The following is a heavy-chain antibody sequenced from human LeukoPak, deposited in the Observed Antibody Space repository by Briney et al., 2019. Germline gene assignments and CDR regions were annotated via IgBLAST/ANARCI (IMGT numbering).Heavy chain of an antibody. CDR1: GGSFSGYY. CDR3: ARGARELVLIFDY. J-gene: IGHJ4*02. D-gene: IGHD6-13*01. CDR2: INHSGST. V-gene: IGHV4-34*01. Sequence: KASETLSLTCAVYGGSFSGYYWSWIRQPPGKGLEWIGAINHSGSTNYNPSLKSRVTISVDTSKNQFSLNLRSVTAADTAVYYCARGARELVLIFDYWGQGTLVTVSS.